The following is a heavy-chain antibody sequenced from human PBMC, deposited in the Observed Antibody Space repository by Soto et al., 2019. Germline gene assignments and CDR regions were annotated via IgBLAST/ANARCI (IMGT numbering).Heavy chain of an antibody. CDR1: GFTFSSYG. J-gene: IGHJ6*03. V-gene: IGHV3-33*01. CDR2: IWYDGSNK. Sequence: GGSLRLSCAASGFTFSSYGMHWVRQAPGKGLEWVAVIWYDGSNKYYADSVKGRFTISRDNSKNTLYLQMNSLRAEDTAVYYCAREVLWFGEFQYYMDVWGKGTTVTVSS. CDR3: AREVLWFGEFQYYMDV. D-gene: IGHD3-10*01.